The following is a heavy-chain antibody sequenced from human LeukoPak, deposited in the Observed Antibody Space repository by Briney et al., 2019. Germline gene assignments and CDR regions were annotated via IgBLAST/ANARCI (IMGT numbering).Heavy chain of an antibody. V-gene: IGHV4-59*01. CDR3: VRDRELTY. J-gene: IGHJ4*02. CDR1: GGSLSIYY. D-gene: IGHD5-24*01. CDR2: VYNSGGT. Sequence: SETLSLTCTVSGGSLSIYYWSWLRQPPGKGLEWIGYVYNSGGTDYNPPLKSRVIISADPSTNQLALKLSSVSAADTAVYYCVRDRELTYWGQGILLTVSS.